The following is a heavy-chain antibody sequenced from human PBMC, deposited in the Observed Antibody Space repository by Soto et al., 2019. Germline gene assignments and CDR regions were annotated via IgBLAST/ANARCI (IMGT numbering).Heavy chain of an antibody. CDR1: GFTFSSYG. J-gene: IGHJ4*02. CDR2: IWYDGSNK. Sequence: QVQLVESGGGVVQPGRSLRLSCAASGFTFSSYGMHWVRQAPGKGLEWVAVIWYDGSNKYYADSVKGRFTISRDNSKNRLFLKMTGLRAENTAVYSFAREGVSGVAPKALDSWGKGTLVTFSS. D-gene: IGHD6-25*01. CDR3: AREGVSGVAPKALDS. V-gene: IGHV3-33*01.